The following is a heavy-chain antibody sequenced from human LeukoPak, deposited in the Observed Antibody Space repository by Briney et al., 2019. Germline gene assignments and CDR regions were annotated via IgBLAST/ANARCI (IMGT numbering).Heavy chain of an antibody. CDR1: GGSISSYY. Sequence: PSETLSLTCTVSGGSISSYYWSWIRQPPGKGLEWIGYIYYSGSTNYNPSLKSRVTMSVDTSKNQFSLKLSSVTAADTAVYYCARDHGYGDYGLDYWGQGTLVTVSS. CDR2: IYYSGST. J-gene: IGHJ4*02. V-gene: IGHV4-59*12. CDR3: ARDHGYGDYGLDY. D-gene: IGHD4-17*01.